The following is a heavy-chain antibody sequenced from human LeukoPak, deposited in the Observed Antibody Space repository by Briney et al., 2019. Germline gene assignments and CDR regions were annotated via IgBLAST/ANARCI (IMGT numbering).Heavy chain of an antibody. J-gene: IGHJ3*02. CDR1: GGSISSYY. Sequence: PSETLSLTCTVSGGSISSYYWSWLRQPPGKGLEWIGYIYYSGSTNYNPSLKSRVTISVDTSKNQFSLKLSPVTAADTAVYYCARDARQRGYYYDSSGYGSYGASDIWGQGTMVTVSS. V-gene: IGHV4-59*01. CDR3: ARDARQRGYYYDSSGYGSYGASDI. CDR2: IYYSGST. D-gene: IGHD3-22*01.